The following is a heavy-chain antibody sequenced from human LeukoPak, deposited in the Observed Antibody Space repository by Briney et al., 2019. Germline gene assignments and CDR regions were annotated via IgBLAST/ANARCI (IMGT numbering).Heavy chain of an antibody. CDR2: ISHDGSNK. D-gene: IGHD2-2*02. Sequence: PGGSLRVSCAASGFSFSIYALHWVRQAPGKGLEWVAFISHDGSNKYYGDSVKGRLTISRDNSKNTLYLQMNSLRAEDTAVYYCAREECSSTSCYTFDHWAQRPLDTLSS. V-gene: IGHV3-30-3*01. J-gene: IGHJ4*02. CDR3: AREECSSTSCYTFDH. CDR1: GFSFSIYA.